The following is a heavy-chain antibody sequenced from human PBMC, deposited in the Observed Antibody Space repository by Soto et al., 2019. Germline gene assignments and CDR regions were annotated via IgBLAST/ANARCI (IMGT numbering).Heavy chain of an antibody. J-gene: IGHJ4*02. V-gene: IGHV3-23*01. D-gene: IGHD3-16*02. Sequence: GGSLRLSCAASGFTFSSYAMSWVRQAPGKGLEWVSAISGSGGSTYYADSVKGRFTISRDNSKNTLHLQMNSLRAEDTAVYYCATIMITFGGVIVTPFDYWGQGTLVTVSS. CDR1: GFTFSSYA. CDR2: ISGSGGST. CDR3: ATIMITFGGVIVTPFDY.